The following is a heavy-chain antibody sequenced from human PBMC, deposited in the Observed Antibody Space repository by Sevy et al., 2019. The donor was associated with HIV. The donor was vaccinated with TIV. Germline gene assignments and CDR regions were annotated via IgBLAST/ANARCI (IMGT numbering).Heavy chain of an antibody. CDR2: IFHTGNT. D-gene: IGHD2-15*01. J-gene: IGHJ4*02. CDR3: VRDGGTLTTPAFFDY. V-gene: IGHV4-30-2*01. Sequence: SETLSLTCTVSGGSISSGAYSWNWIRQPPGKGLEWIGYIFHTGNTYYNASLKSRVTISVDTSKNQFSLKMTSVTAADTAVYYCVRDGGTLTTPAFFDYWGQGSLVTVSS. CDR1: GGSISSGAYS.